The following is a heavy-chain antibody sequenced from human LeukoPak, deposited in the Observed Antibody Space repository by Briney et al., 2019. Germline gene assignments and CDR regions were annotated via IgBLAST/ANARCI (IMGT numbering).Heavy chain of an antibody. CDR1: GFTFSSYA. D-gene: IGHD5-24*01. V-gene: IGHV3-7*01. CDR3: ARVDGYKLYYFDY. CDR2: IKQDGSEK. Sequence: GGSLRLSCAASGFTFSSYAMSWVRQAPGKGLEWVANIKQDGSEKYYVDSVKGRFTISRDNAKNSLYLQMNSLRAEDTAVYYCARVDGYKLYYFDYWGQGTLVTVSS. J-gene: IGHJ4*02.